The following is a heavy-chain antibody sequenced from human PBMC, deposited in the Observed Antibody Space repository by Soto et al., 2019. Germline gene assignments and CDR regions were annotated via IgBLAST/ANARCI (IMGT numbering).Heavy chain of an antibody. CDR2: INPQNGDT. D-gene: IGHD1-1*01. V-gene: IGHV1-2*02. CDR1: GYTFTGYY. J-gene: IGHJ4*02. CDR3: ASTTERATIFGGLDS. Sequence: QVQVVQSGAEVKRPGASVKVSCKAPGYTFTGYYIHWVRQAPGQGLEWMGWINPQNGDTDYTQKFQGRVTMTRDTSITTVYMELTRLTSDDTAVYYCASTTERATIFGGLDSWGQGTLVTVSS.